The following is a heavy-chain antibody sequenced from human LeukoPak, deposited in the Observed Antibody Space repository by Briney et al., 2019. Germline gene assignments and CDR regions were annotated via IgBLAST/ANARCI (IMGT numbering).Heavy chain of an antibody. CDR2: LSFDRSDK. Sequence: GGSLRLSCAGPGFTFSTYSMHWVRLAPGRGVEWVASLSFDRSDKHFSDSVKGQLTISRDNSKNTLYVQMNSLRPEDTAVYFCARDLSSQLLLFDYWGKGTLVTVSS. J-gene: IGHJ4*02. CDR1: GFTFSTYS. CDR3: ARDLSSQLLLFDY. V-gene: IGHV3-30-3*01. D-gene: IGHD2-15*01.